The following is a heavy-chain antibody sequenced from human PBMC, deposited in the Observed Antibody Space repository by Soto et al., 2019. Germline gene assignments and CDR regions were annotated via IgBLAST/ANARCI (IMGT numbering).Heavy chain of an antibody. D-gene: IGHD6-19*01. CDR2: INHSGST. Sequence: QVQLQQWGAGLLKPSETLSLTCAVYGGSFSAYSWTWIRQPPGKGLEWIGEINHSGSTNYNPSLKSRVTLAVDTSKNQFSPKPRAVTGADTAVYYCVRGQGVAVIKSEENWFDPWGQGTPVTVSS. V-gene: IGHV4-34*01. CDR3: VRGQGVAVIKSEENWFDP. J-gene: IGHJ5*02. CDR1: GGSFSAYS.